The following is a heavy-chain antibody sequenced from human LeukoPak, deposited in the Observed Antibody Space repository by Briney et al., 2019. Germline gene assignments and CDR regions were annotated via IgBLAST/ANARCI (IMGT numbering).Heavy chain of an antibody. J-gene: IGHJ6*03. V-gene: IGHV4-38-2*02. CDR2: IYQSGST. Sequence: SETLSLTCTVSGHSISSAYYWGWIRQPPGKGLEWIGIIYQSGSTYNNPSLKSRVTISVDTSKNQFSLKLNSVTAADTAVYYCARAVRKVLRFLERPGYMDVWGKGTPVTVSS. D-gene: IGHD3-3*01. CDR1: GHSISSAYY. CDR3: ARAVRKVLRFLERPGYMDV.